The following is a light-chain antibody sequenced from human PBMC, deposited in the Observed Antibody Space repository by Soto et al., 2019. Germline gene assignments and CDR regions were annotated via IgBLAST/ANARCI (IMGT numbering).Light chain of an antibody. CDR2: DVS. Sequence: QSALSQPRSVSGSPGQSVTISCTGTGSDVGRYNYVSWYQQHPGKAPKVIIFDVSARPSGVPDRFSGSKSGNTASLTISGLQADDEADYYCCSVEGTSFFRVFGGGTKVTVL. CDR3: CSVEGTSFFRV. V-gene: IGLV2-11*01. J-gene: IGLJ3*02. CDR1: GSDVGRYNY.